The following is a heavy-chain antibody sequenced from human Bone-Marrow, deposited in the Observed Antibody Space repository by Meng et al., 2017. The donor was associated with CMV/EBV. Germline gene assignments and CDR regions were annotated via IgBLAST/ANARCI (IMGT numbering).Heavy chain of an antibody. J-gene: IGHJ3*02. CDR1: GGTFSSYA. Sequence: SVKVSCKASGGTFSSYAISWVRQAPGQGLEWMGGIIPIFGTANYAQKFQGRVTITTDESTSTAYMELSSLRSEDTAVYYCAADLGQLVASSDAFDIWGQGTMVTVSS. CDR3: AADLGQLVASSDAFDI. CDR2: IIPIFGTA. D-gene: IGHD6-6*01. V-gene: IGHV1-69*05.